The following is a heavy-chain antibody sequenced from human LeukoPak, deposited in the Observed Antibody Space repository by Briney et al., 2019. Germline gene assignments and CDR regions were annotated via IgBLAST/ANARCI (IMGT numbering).Heavy chain of an antibody. D-gene: IGHD6-6*01. CDR2: ISHSGTA. J-gene: IGHJ3*02. V-gene: IGHV4-34*01. CDR1: GGFFSGYY. CDR3: ARVIYSSTWTDAFDI. Sequence: SETLSLTCAVYGGFFSGYYWNWIRQSPEKGLERIGEISHSGTAKYNPSLGSRATISVDPSKNQFSLNLTSVTDADTAVYYCARVIYSSTWTDAFDIWGRGTVVTVSS.